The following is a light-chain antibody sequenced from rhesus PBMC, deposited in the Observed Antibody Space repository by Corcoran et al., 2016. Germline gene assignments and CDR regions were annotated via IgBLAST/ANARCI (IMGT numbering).Light chain of an antibody. CDR1: QVISTD. V-gene: IGKV1-25*02. CDR3: QQYNSFPYS. J-gene: IGKJ2*01. CDR2: SAT. Sequence: DIQMTQSPSSVSASVGDRVTITCRASQVISTDLAWYQQKPGKAPQLLLFSATALQTGVPSRFSGNGSGTDFTLIISSLQPEDFATYYCQQYNSFPYSFGQGTKLDIK.